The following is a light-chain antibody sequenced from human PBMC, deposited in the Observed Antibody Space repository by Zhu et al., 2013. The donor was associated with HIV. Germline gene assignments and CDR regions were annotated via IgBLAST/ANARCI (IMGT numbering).Light chain of an antibody. J-gene: IGKJ4*01. Sequence: DIRMTQSPSTLSASVGDRVTITCRASQSISGWLAWYQQKPGKAPNLLIYGASTLHSGVPSRFSGSGSGTDFTLTISCLQSEDFATYFCQQYYHYPLTFGGGTDVAV. CDR1: QSISGW. CDR2: GAS. V-gene: IGKV1-5*01. CDR3: QQYYHYPLT.